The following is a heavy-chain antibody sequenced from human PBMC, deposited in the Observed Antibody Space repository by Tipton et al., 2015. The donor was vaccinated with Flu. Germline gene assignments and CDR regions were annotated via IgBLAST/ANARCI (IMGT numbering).Heavy chain of an antibody. J-gene: IGHJ5*02. CDR1: GDSISSDYY. V-gene: IGHV4-38-2*01. Sequence: TLSLTCAVSGDSISSDYYWGWIRQFPGKGLEWIGTVSRTGSTIYHPSLKSRVTISIDTTTNQFSLKMMSVTATDMAVYYCARRDYSNYVSDPKSWFDPWGQGTLVAVSS. CDR2: VSRTGST. D-gene: IGHD4-11*01. CDR3: ARRDYSNYVSDPKSWFDP.